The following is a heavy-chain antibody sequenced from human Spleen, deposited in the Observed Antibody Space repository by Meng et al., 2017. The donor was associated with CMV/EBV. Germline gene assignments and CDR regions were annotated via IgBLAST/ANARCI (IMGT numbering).Heavy chain of an antibody. J-gene: IGHJ6*02. CDR3: ARSWDGMDV. V-gene: IGHV3-21*01. CDR2: ISSTSTYI. CDR1: GFSVSNKY. D-gene: IGHD1-26*01. Sequence: LSLTCAVSGFSVSNKYMSWVRQAPGKGLEWVSSISSTSTYIYYTDSVKGRFTISRDNAKNSLYLQMNSLRAEDTAVYYCARSWDGMDVWGQGTTVTVSS.